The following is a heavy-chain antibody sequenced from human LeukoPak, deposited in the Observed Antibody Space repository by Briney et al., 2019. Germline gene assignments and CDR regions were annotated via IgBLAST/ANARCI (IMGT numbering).Heavy chain of an antibody. D-gene: IGHD5-18*01. Sequence: GESLEISCKGSGYSFTSYWIGWVRQMPGKGLEWMGIIYPGDSDTRYSPSFQGQVTISADKSISTAYLQWSSLKASDTAMYYCARRQTARYYYYGMDVWGQGTTVTVSS. CDR3: ARRQTARYYYYGMDV. CDR1: GYSFTSYW. CDR2: IYPGDSDT. V-gene: IGHV5-51*01. J-gene: IGHJ6*02.